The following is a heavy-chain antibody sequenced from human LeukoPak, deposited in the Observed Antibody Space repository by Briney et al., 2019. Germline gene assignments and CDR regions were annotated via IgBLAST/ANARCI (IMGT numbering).Heavy chain of an antibody. CDR2: IYTSGST. CDR1: GGSISSGSYY. CDR3: AREGGIAAAVDY. Sequence: SETLSLTCTVSGGSISSGSYYWSWIRQPAGKGLEWIGRIYTSGSTNYNPSLKSRVTMSVDTSKNQFSLKLSSVTAADTAVYYCAREGGIAAAVDYWGQGTLVTVSS. V-gene: IGHV4-61*02. D-gene: IGHD6-13*01. J-gene: IGHJ4*02.